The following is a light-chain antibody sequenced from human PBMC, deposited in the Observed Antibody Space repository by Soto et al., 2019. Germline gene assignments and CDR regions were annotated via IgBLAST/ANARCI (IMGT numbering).Light chain of an antibody. CDR3: CSYAGSPTPWV. J-gene: IGLJ3*02. V-gene: IGLV2-23*02. CDR1: SSDVGSYNL. CDR2: EVS. Sequence: QSVLTQPASVSGSPGQSITISCTGTSSDVGSYNLVSWYQQHPGKAPKVMIYEVSKRPSGVSNRFSGSKSGNTASLTISGLQAEDEADYYCCSYAGSPTPWVFGGGTKLTVL.